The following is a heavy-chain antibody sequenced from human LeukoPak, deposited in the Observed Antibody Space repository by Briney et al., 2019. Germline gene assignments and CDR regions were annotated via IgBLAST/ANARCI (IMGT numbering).Heavy chain of an antibody. Sequence: ASVKVSCKASGYTFTSYDINWVRQATGQGREWMGWMNPNSGNTGYAQKFQGRVTMTRNTSISTAYMELSSLSSEDTAVYYCARVKAAAGPRALRDAFDIWGQGTMVTVSS. V-gene: IGHV1-8*01. D-gene: IGHD6-13*01. CDR2: MNPNSGNT. CDR3: ARVKAAAGPRALRDAFDI. CDR1: GYTFTSYD. J-gene: IGHJ3*02.